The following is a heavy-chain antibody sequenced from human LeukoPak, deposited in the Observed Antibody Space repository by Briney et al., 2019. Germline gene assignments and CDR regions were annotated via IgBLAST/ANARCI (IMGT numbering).Heavy chain of an antibody. CDR2: ISYDGSNK. CDR1: GFTFSSYA. CDR3: ARVPKWELLFDY. V-gene: IGHV3-30-3*01. J-gene: IGHJ4*02. D-gene: IGHD1-26*01. Sequence: GGSLRLSCAASGFTFSSYAMHWVREAPGKGLGWVAVISYDGSNKYYADSVKGRFTISRDNSKNTLYLQMNSLRAEDTAVYYCARVPKWELLFDYWGQGTLVTVSS.